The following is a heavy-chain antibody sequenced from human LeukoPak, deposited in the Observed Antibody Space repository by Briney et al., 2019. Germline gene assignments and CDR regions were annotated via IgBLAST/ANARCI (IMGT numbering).Heavy chain of an antibody. J-gene: IGHJ4*02. CDR2: IIPILGIA. CDR3: ARLVGATDIDY. Sequence: SVKVSCKASGGTFSSYAMSWVRQAPGQGLEWMGRIIPILGIANYAQKFQGRVTITADKSTSTAYMELSSLRSEDTAVYYCARLVGATDIDYWGQGTLVTVSS. CDR1: GGTFSSYA. D-gene: IGHD1-26*01. V-gene: IGHV1-69*04.